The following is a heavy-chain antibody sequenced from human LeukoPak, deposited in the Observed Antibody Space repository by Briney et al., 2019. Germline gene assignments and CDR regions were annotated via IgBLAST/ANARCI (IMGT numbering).Heavy chain of an antibody. D-gene: IGHD6-6*01. V-gene: IGHV3-21*01. CDR3: ARHNRVADRPVFDY. Sequence: GGSLRLSCAASGFTFGDYSMNWVRQAPGKGLEWVSSITNSGSDAYYPDSVRGRFTISRDNGRNSLYLQTTSLRAEDTAVYYCARHNRVADRPVFDYWGQGILVTVSS. J-gene: IGHJ4*02. CDR2: ITNSGSDA. CDR1: GFTFGDYS.